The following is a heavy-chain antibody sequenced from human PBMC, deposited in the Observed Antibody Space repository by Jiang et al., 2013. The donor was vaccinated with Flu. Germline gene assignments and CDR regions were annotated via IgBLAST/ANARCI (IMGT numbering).Heavy chain of an antibody. CDR1: GGSISSSSYY. CDR2: IYYSGST. V-gene: IGHV4-61*01. CDR3: ARVRRLEPRDYYFDY. J-gene: IGHJ4*02. Sequence: TLSLTCTVSGGSISSSSYYWSWIRQPPGKGLEWIGYIYYSGSTNYNPSLKSRVTISVDTSKNQFSLKLSSVTAADTAVYYCARVRRLEPRDYYFDYWGQGTLVTVSS. D-gene: IGHD1-1*01.